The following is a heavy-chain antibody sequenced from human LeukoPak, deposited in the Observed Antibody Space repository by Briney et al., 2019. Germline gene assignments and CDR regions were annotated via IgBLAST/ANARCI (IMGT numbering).Heavy chain of an antibody. V-gene: IGHV1-2*02. CDR1: GYTFTDYY. J-gene: IGHJ3*02. Sequence: GASVKVSCKASGYTFTDYYMHWVRQAPGQGLEWMGWINPHSGGTNYAQKFQGRVTMTRDTSSSTAYMELSRLRFDDTVVYYCARGPCITIFGVVMANDAFDIWGQGTMVTVSS. CDR3: ARGPCITIFGVVMANDAFDI. CDR2: INPHSGGT. D-gene: IGHD3-3*01.